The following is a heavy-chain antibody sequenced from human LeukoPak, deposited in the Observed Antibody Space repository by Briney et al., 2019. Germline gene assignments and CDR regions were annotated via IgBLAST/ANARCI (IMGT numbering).Heavy chain of an antibody. CDR3: AKDSTPAKTTALSYYFDY. V-gene: IGHV3-30*02. CDR1: GFTFSSYG. D-gene: IGHD4-11*01. Sequence: GGSLRLSCAASGFTFSSYGMHWVRQAPGKGPEWVAFIRYDGSNKYYADSVKGRFTISRDNSKNTLYLQMNSLRAEDTAVYYCAKDSTPAKTTALSYYFDYWGQGTLVTVSS. J-gene: IGHJ4*02. CDR2: IRYDGSNK.